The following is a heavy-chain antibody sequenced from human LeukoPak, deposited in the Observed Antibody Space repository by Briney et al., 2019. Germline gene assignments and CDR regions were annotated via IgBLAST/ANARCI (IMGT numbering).Heavy chain of an antibody. CDR1: GYTFTSYG. Sequence: GASVKVSCKASGYTFTSYGISWVRQAPGQRLEWMGWISAYNGNTNYAQKLQGRVTMTTDTSTSTAYMELRSLRSDDTAVYYCARDSYPSYYDSSGYYYWNDYWGQGTLVTVSS. CDR3: ARDSYPSYYDSSGYYYWNDY. D-gene: IGHD3-22*01. J-gene: IGHJ4*02. CDR2: ISAYNGNT. V-gene: IGHV1-18*01.